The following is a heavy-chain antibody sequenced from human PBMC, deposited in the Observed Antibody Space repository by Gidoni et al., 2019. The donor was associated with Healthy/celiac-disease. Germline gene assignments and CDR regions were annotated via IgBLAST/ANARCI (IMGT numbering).Heavy chain of an antibody. CDR2: FAPEDGET. J-gene: IGHJ4*02. V-gene: IGHV1-24*01. D-gene: IGHD5-12*01. CDR1: GYTLTQLS. Sequence: QVQLVQSGAEVKKPGASVKVSCKVSGYTLTQLSMHWVRQAPGKGLEWMGGFAPEDGETSYEKKFQGRVTMTEDAYTDTAYMERSSLRSEDTAVYYCATVYTGYELNFDDWGQGTLVTVSS. CDR3: ATVYTGYELNFDD.